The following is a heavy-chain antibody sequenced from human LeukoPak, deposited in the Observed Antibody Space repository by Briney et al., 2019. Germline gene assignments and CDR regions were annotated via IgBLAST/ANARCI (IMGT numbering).Heavy chain of an antibody. CDR1: GFTFSNYG. Sequence: PGGSLRLSCAASGFTFSNYGIHWVRQAPGKGLEWVAFIRYDGSTKYYADSVKGRFTISRDNSKNTLYLQMNSLRAEDTAVYYCAKDTYCSSNDCYIRAFYMFDYWGQGTLVTVSS. CDR2: IRYDGSTK. J-gene: IGHJ4*02. V-gene: IGHV3-30*02. CDR3: AKDTYCSSNDCYIRAFYMFDY. D-gene: IGHD2-2*01.